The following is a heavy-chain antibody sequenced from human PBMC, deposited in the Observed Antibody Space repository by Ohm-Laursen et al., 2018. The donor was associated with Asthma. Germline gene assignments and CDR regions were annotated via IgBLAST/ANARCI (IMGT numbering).Heavy chain of an antibody. CDR1: GFTFSSYS. Sequence: SLRLSCAASGFTFSSYSMNWVRQAPGKGLEWVSSTSSSSSYIYYADSVKGRFTISRDNAKSSLYLQMNSLRAEDTAVYYCARDYSSGWNFDYWGQGTLVTVSS. V-gene: IGHV3-21*01. CDR2: TSSSSSYI. D-gene: IGHD6-19*01. J-gene: IGHJ4*02. CDR3: ARDYSSGWNFDY.